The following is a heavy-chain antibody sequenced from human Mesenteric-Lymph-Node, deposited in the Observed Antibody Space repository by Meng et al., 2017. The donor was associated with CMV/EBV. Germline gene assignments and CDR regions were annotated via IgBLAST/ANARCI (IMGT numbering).Heavy chain of an antibody. V-gene: IGHV3-11*04. CDR2: ISRSGDTT. D-gene: IGHD1-26*01. CDR1: GFIFSDYY. J-gene: IGHJ4*02. CDR3: GSVYSGSLDY. Sequence: GESLKISCVASGFIFSDYYMSWIRQAPGQGLEWVSYISRSGDTTYYADSVKGRFSISRDNAQNSLYLQMNSLRAEDTAVYYCGSVYSGSLDYWGQGTLVTVSS.